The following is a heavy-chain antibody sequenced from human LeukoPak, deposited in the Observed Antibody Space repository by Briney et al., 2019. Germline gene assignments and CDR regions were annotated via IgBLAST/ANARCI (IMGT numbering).Heavy chain of an antibody. CDR1: GGTFSSYA. CDR2: IIPIFGTA. Sequence: ASVKVSCEASGGTFSSYAISWVRQAPGQGLEWMGGIIPIFGTANYAQKFQGRVTITADESTSTAYMELSSLRSEDTAVYYCARDGLGYCSGGSCWSWFDPWGQGTLVTVSS. D-gene: IGHD2-15*01. J-gene: IGHJ5*02. CDR3: ARDGLGYCSGGSCWSWFDP. V-gene: IGHV1-69*13.